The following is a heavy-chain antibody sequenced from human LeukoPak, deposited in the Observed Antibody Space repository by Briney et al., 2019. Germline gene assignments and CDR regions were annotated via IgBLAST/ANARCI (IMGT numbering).Heavy chain of an antibody. CDR3: ARSWGSTAGDFDS. J-gene: IGHJ4*02. CDR2: INTNTGNP. CDR1: GYTFTTFG. Sequence: ASVIVSCKASGYTFTTFGINWVRQAPGQGLEWMGWINTNTGNPTYAQGFIGRFVFSLDTSVSTAYLQISNLKAEDTAVYYCARSWGSTAGDFDSWGQGTLVTVSS. D-gene: IGHD6-13*01. V-gene: IGHV7-4-1*02.